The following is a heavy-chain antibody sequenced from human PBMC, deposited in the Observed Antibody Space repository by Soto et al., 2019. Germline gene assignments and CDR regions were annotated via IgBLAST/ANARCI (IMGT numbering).Heavy chain of an antibody. CDR2: ISDYNGNT. Sequence: QVQLVQSGAEVKKPGASVKVSCKSSGYTFTSYGISWVRQAPGQGLEWKGWISDYNGNTNYAQKPQGRGTMTTDTSPSTAHMELRSQRSDDTAVDYCARNRGVVAATHPLYYWGQGTLVTLSS. CDR1: GYTFTSYG. J-gene: IGHJ4*01. D-gene: IGHD2-15*01. V-gene: IGHV1-18*01. CDR3: ARNRGVVAATHPLYY.